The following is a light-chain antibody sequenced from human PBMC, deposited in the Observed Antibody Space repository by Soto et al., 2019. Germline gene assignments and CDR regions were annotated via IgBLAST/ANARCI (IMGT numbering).Light chain of an antibody. CDR3: QQYGSSPWT. CDR2: GES. V-gene: IGKV3-20*01. J-gene: IGKJ1*01. Sequence: DIVLTQAPGTLSLSPGERATLSCRASHSVTSSYLAWYQQKPGQAPRLLIYGESSRATGIPDRFSGSGSGTDFTLTISRLEPEDLAVYYCQQYGSSPWTFGQGTKVDIK. CDR1: HSVTSSY.